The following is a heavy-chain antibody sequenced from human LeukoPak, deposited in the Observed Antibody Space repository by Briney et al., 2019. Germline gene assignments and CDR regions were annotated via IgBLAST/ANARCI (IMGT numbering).Heavy chain of an antibody. CDR2: INPNSGGT. V-gene: IGHV1-2*02. CDR3: AILLRSSSWFGDAFDI. Sequence: ASVKVFCKTSGYTFTGYYMHWVRQAPGQGVEWMGWINPNSGGTNYAQKFQGRVTMTRDTSISTAYMELSRLRSDDTAVYYCAILLRSSSWFGDAFDIWGQGTMVTVSS. J-gene: IGHJ3*02. D-gene: IGHD6-13*01. CDR1: GYTFTGYY.